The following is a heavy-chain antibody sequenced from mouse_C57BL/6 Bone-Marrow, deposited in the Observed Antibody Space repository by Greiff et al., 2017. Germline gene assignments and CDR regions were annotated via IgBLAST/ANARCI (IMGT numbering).Heavy chain of an antibody. Sequence: VKLQASGAELARPGASVKLSCKASGYTFTSSGISWVKQRTGQGLEWIGEIYPRSGNTYYNEKFQGKSTLTADKSSSTAYMELRSLTSEDSAVYFCARTGDGYYPSDAMDYWGKGTSVTVAS. CDR1: GYTFTSSG. CDR3: ARTGDGYYPSDAMDY. J-gene: IGHJ4*01. CDR2: IYPRSGNT. V-gene: IGHV1-81*01. D-gene: IGHD2-3*01.